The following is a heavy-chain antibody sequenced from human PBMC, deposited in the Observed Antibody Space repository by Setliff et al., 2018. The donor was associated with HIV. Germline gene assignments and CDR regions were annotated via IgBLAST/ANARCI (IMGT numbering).Heavy chain of an antibody. CDR2: TNYSGST. CDR3: ARHYNGNYYVRKDFDY. D-gene: IGHD1-26*01. Sequence: PSETLSLTCSVTGGSIINYFWGWIRMPPGKGLEWIGYTNYSGSTNYNPSLKSRVTISVDTSKNQVSLKLNTGTAADTAVYYCARHYNGNYYVRKDFDYWGQGTLVTVSS. J-gene: IGHJ4*02. CDR1: GGSIINYF. V-gene: IGHV4-59*01.